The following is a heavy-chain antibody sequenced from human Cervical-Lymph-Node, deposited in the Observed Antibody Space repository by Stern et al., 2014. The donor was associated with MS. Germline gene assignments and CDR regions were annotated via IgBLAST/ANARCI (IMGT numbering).Heavy chain of an antibody. D-gene: IGHD2-8*01. V-gene: IGHV4-59*08. Sequence: VQLVESGPGLVKPSETLSLTCAVSGGSISSFYWSWIRQPPGKGLEWIGSIHYTGNTNYNPSLKSRVTISVDTSKNQFYLKLSSVTAADTAIYFCARHIGLMVSHYYYYGMDVWGHGTTVTVSS. CDR1: GGSISSFY. CDR2: IHYTGNT. J-gene: IGHJ6*02. CDR3: ARHIGLMVSHYYYYGMDV.